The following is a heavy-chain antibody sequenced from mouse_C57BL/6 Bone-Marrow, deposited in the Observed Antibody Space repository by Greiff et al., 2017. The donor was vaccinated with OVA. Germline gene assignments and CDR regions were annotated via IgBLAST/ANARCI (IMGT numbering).Heavy chain of an antibody. D-gene: IGHD5-5*01. CDR2: IYPGSGNT. J-gene: IGHJ4*01. V-gene: IGHV1-66*01. CDR1: GYSFTSYY. Sequence: VQLVESGPELVKPGASVKISCKASGYSFTSYYLHWVKQRPGQGLEWIGWIYPGSGNTKYNEKFKGKATLTADTSSSTAYMQLSSLTSEDSAVYYCARGEDYLYAMDYWGQGTSVTVSS. CDR3: ARGEDYLYAMDY.